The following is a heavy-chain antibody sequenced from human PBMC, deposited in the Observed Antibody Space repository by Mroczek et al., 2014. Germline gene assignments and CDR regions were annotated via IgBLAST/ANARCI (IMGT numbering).Heavy chain of an antibody. CDR3: ARGRTYYYDSSGANAFDI. V-gene: IGHV6-1*01. D-gene: IGHD3-22*01. CDR1: GDSVSSNSAA. Sequence: VQLVESGPGLVKPSQTLSLTCAISGDSVSSNSAAWNWVRQSPSRGLEWLGRTYYRSKWYNDYAVSVKSRITINPDTSKNQFSLQLNSVTPEDTAVYYCARGRTYYYDSSGANAFDIWGQGTMVTVSS. J-gene: IGHJ3*02. CDR2: TYYRSKWYN.